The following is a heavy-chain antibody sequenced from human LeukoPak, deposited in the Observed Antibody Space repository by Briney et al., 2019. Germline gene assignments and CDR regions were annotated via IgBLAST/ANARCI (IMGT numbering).Heavy chain of an antibody. CDR1: GFMFSSYG. CDR2: IRYDGTNK. J-gene: IGHJ4*02. D-gene: IGHD6-13*01. V-gene: IGHV3-30*02. CDR3: AKGEQPPPY. Sequence: GGSLRLSCAASGFMFSSYGMHWVRQAPGKGLEWVAFIRYDGTNKYYADSVKGRFTISRDNSKNTLYLQMNSLRAEDTAVYYCAKGEQPPPYWGQGTLVTVSS.